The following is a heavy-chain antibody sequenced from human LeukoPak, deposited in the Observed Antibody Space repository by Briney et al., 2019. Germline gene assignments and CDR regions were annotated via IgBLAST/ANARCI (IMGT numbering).Heavy chain of an antibody. D-gene: IGHD2-8*01. CDR2: IHPHGIF. J-gene: IGHJ4*02. Sequence: SETLSLTCAVHGGSCDDYYCSWIRQPPGKGLEWIGEIHPHGIFYYNSSLVSRVTIPIDTSKTQFSLRLTSVTAADTAFYYCARGRDRSKAGVLWGQGSLVTVSS. V-gene: IGHV4-34*01. CDR1: GGSCDDYY. CDR3: ARGRDRSKAGVL.